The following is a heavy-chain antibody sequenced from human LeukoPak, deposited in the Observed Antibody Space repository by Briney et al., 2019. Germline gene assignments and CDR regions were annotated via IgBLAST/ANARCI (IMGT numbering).Heavy chain of an antibody. J-gene: IGHJ4*02. D-gene: IGHD2-21*01. Sequence: GGSLRLSCEASGFTFNTYWMQWVRQAPGKGLVWVSRINSDGSSTVYPDSVKGRFTISRDNAKNTLYLQMNSPRAEDAAVYYCARVVWWRCDYWGQGNLVTVSS. CDR2: INSDGSST. CDR1: GFTFNTYW. V-gene: IGHV3-74*01. CDR3: ARVVWWRCDY.